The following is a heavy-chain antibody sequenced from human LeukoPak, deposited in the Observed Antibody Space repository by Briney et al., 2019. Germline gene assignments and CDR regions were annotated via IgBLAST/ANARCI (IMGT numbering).Heavy chain of an antibody. CDR2: IYYSGST. V-gene: IGHV4-39*01. CDR1: GGSISSSSYY. J-gene: IGHJ4*02. CDR3: ARQGSSYSTVPYKY. Sequence: PSETLSLTCTVSGGSISSSSYYWAWIRQPPGKGLEWIGSIYYSGSTYYNPSLKSRVTISVDTSKNQFSLKLSSVTAADTAVYYCARQGSSYSTVPYKYWSQGTLVTVSS. D-gene: IGHD1-14*01.